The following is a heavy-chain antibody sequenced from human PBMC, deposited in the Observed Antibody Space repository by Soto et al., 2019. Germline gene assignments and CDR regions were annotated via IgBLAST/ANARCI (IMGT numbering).Heavy chain of an antibody. Sequence: GGSLRLSCAASGFTFSSYAMHWVRQAPGKGLEYVSAISSNGGSTCYADSVKGRFTISRDNSKNTLYLQMGSLRAEDMAVYYCARGSYHLDYWGQGTLVTVSS. V-gene: IGHV3-64*02. CDR3: ARGSYHLDY. D-gene: IGHD1-26*01. J-gene: IGHJ4*02. CDR1: GFTFSSYA. CDR2: ISSNGGST.